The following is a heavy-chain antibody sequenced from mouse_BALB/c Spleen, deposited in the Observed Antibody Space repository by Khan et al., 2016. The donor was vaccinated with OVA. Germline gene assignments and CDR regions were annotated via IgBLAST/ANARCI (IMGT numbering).Heavy chain of an antibody. Sequence: VQLQESGPGLVAPSQSLSITCTVSGFSLTSYGVHWVRQPPGKGLEWLGVIWTGGSTTYNSAHKVKVKISKDNSKSQVFFKMDSLQTDDTAMYYCARYYGDYGWYFDVWGAGTMVTVSS. J-gene: IGHJ1*01. CDR1: GFSLTSYG. V-gene: IGHV2-9*02. CDR3: ARYYGDYGWYFDV. D-gene: IGHD2-13*01. CDR2: IWTGGST.